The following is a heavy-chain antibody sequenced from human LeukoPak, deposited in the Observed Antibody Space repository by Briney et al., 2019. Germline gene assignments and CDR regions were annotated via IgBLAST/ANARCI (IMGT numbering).Heavy chain of an antibody. J-gene: IGHJ4*02. CDR1: GFIFSSYS. CDR2: ISSSSSTI. V-gene: IGHV3-48*02. Sequence: PGGSLRLSCAASGFIFSSYSMNWVRQAPGKALEWVSYISSSSSTIYYADSVKGRFTISRDNAKNSLYLQMNSLSDEDTAVYYCARGPYQLPPVFCHSYWGQGTLVTVSS. CDR3: ARGPYQLPPVFCHSY. D-gene: IGHD2-2*01.